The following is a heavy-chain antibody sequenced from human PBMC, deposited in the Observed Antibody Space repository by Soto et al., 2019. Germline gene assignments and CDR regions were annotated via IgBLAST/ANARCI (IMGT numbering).Heavy chain of an antibody. V-gene: IGHV3-74*01. CDR1: GFTFSSYW. Sequence: PGGSLRLSCAASGFTFSSYWMHWVRQAPGKGLVWVSRINSDGSSTSYADSVKGRFTISRDNAKNTLYLQMNSLRAEDTAVYYCAAGQQRNYYYYGMDVWGQGTTVTVSS. D-gene: IGHD1-1*01. J-gene: IGHJ6*02. CDR3: AAGQQRNYYYYGMDV. CDR2: INSDGSST.